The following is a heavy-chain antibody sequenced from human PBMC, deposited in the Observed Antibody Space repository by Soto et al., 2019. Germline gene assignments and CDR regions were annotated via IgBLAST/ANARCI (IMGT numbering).Heavy chain of an antibody. D-gene: IGHD2-21*01. CDR2: IIPIFGTA. CDR3: ASAIYESRPPPSYYGMDV. V-gene: IGHV1-69*01. J-gene: IGHJ6*02. CDR1: GGTFSSYA. Sequence: QVQLVQSGAEVKKPGSSVKVSCKASGGTFSSYAISWLRQAPGQGLEWVGGIIPIFGTANYAQKFQGRVTITADESTSTAYMELSSLRSEDTAVYYCASAIYESRPPPSYYGMDVWGQGTTVTVSS.